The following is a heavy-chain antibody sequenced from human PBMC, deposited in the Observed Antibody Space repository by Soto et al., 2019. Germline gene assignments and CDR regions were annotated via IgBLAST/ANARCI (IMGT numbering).Heavy chain of an antibody. V-gene: IGHV3-72*01. CDR2: IRDKANSYTT. CDR3: ARRPGSGRSVDY. Sequence: EVQLVESGGGLVQPEGSRRLSCAASGFTSMDTYMAWFRRAPGKGLEWVGLIRDKANSYTTEYAASVKGRFTISGDESKNSVYLQMNSLKTEDTAVYYCARRPGSGRSVDYWGQGTLVTVSS. D-gene: IGHD3-10*01. J-gene: IGHJ4*02. CDR1: GFTSMDTY.